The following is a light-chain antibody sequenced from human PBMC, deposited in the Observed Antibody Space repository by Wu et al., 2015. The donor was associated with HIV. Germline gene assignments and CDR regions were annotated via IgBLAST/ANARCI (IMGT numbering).Light chain of an antibody. CDR1: QSLSSSY. CDR2: GAS. Sequence: EIVLTQSPGTLSLSPGARATLSCRATQSLSSSYLAWYQQKPGQTPRLLIYGASTRATGIPDRFSGSGSGTDFTLTISRLEPEDFAVYYCQHYGNSPYTFGQGTKLEIK. J-gene: IGKJ2*01. CDR3: QHYGNSPYT. V-gene: IGKV3-20*01.